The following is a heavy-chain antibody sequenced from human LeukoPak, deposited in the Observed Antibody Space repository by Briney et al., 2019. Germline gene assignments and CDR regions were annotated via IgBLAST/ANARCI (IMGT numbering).Heavy chain of an antibody. CDR2: INHSGST. D-gene: IGHD4-17*01. CDR1: GFTLSDYG. Sequence: GSLRLSCTASGFTLSDYGMSWVRQPPGKGLEWIGEINHSGSTNYNPSLKSRVTISVDTSKNQFSLKLSSVTAADTAVYYCARHAEYYGDYERGYYYYMDVWGKGTTVTISS. V-gene: IGHV4-34*01. J-gene: IGHJ6*03. CDR3: ARHAEYYGDYERGYYYYMDV.